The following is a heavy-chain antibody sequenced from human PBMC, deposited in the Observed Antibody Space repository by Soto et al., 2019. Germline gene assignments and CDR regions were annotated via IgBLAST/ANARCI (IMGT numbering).Heavy chain of an antibody. D-gene: IGHD2-2*01. CDR1: GFTFSTYT. Sequence: EVQLLESGGGLVQPGGSLRLSCAASGFTFSTYTMSWVRRAPGKGLEWVSAISGSGASPSYADSVQGRFTISRDNPKRTLYLQMNNLRAEDTAVYYCAKARCSTTNCYVPDYWGQRTLVTVSS. CDR2: ISGSGASP. CDR3: AKARCSTTNCYVPDY. V-gene: IGHV3-23*01. J-gene: IGHJ4*02.